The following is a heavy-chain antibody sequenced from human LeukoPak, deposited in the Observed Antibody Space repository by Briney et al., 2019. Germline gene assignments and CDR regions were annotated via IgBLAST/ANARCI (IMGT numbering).Heavy chain of an antibody. CDR1: GFTISSNY. Sequence: GALRLSCAASGFTISSNYMSWVRQAPGQGLEWVSVIYSGGSTYYADPVKGRFTISRDNSKNTLYLQMNCLRAEDTAVYYCARSMVRGVIWDYWGQGTLVTVSS. J-gene: IGHJ4*02. D-gene: IGHD3-10*01. V-gene: IGHV3-53*01. CDR3: ARSMVRGVIWDY. CDR2: IYSGGST.